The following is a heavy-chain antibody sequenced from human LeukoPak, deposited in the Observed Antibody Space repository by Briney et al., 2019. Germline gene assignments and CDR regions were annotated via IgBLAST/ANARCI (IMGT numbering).Heavy chain of an antibody. CDR3: ARHFGTTFDY. CDR2: IYPGDSDT. D-gene: IGHD3/OR15-3a*01. V-gene: IGHV5-51*01. J-gene: IGHJ4*02. CDR1: GYSFSSYW. Sequence: GESLKISCEGSGYSFSSYWIGWVRQMPGKGLEWMGVIYPGDSDTKYSPSFQGQVTMSADKSISTAYLQCSSLKASDTAMYYCARHFGTTFDYWGQGTLVTVCS.